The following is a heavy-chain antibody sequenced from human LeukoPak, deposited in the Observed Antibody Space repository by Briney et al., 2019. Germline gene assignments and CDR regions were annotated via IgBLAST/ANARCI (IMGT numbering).Heavy chain of an antibody. Sequence: GGSLRLSCAASGFTFSSYSMNWVRQAPGRGLEWVSSITGSSSHIYYADSVKGRFTISRDNAKNSLFLQMNSLRADDTAVYYCARTWKYYFDNWGQGTLVTVSS. D-gene: IGHD1-1*01. V-gene: IGHV3-21*01. CDR1: GFTFSSYS. CDR2: ITGSSSHI. CDR3: ARTWKYYFDN. J-gene: IGHJ4*02.